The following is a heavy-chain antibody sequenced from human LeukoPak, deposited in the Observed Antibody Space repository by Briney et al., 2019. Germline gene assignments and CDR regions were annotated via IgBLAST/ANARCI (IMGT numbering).Heavy chain of an antibody. Sequence: PGGSLRLSCAASGFTFNSYGFHWVRQAPGKGLEWVTVIWYDGSIQYYAESVKGRFTISRDDSKNTLYLQMNSLRAGDTAVYYCVRGLPGGFDSWGQGTLVTVSS. V-gene: IGHV3-33*01. CDR3: VRGLPGGFDS. D-gene: IGHD3-16*01. CDR1: GFTFNSYG. CDR2: IWYDGSIQ. J-gene: IGHJ4*02.